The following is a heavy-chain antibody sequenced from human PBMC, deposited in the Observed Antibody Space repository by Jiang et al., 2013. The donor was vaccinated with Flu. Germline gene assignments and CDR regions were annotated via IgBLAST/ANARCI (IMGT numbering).Heavy chain of an antibody. V-gene: IGHV3-23*01. Sequence: SWVRQAPGKGLEWVSAISGSGGSTYYADSVKGRFTISRDNSKNTLYLQMNSLRAEDTAVYYCAKVLLGSRLGTGDYWGQGTLVTVSS. CDR3: AKVLLGSRLGTGDY. CDR2: ISGSGGST. D-gene: IGHD7-27*01. J-gene: IGHJ4*02.